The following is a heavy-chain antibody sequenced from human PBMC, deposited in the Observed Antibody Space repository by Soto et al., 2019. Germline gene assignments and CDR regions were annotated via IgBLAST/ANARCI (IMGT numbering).Heavy chain of an antibody. Sequence: EVQLVESGGGLVPPGGSLRLSCAASGFTFTTYWMTWVRQALGKGLEWVANINQDGTKTYYVDSLKGRFTISRDNAKNSVYLQMNSLRDEDTAVYYCSRDNAAGWSTDVWGQGTTVTVSS. CDR3: SRDNAAGWSTDV. D-gene: IGHD2-15*01. J-gene: IGHJ6*02. CDR1: GFTFTTYW. CDR2: INQDGTKT. V-gene: IGHV3-7*01.